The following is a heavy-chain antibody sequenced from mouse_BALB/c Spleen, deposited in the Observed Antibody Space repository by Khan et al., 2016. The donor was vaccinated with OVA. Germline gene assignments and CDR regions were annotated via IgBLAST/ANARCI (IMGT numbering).Heavy chain of an antibody. CDR1: GYSITTNYA. V-gene: IGHV3-2*02. CDR3: ACKKNYGYAVDY. D-gene: IGHD1-1*01. Sequence: EVQLLETGPGLVKPSQSLSLTCTVTGYSITTNYAWDWIRQFPGNKLEWMGYISYSGSTSYNPSLKSRISITRDTSKNQFFLQLNSVTTEDTATXYCACKKNYGYAVDYWGQGNSVTVSS. J-gene: IGHJ4*01. CDR2: ISYSGST.